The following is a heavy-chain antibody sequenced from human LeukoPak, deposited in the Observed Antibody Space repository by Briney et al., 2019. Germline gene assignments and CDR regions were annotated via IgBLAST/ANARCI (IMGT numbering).Heavy chain of an antibody. CDR2: INPKSGAT. Sequence: ASVKVSCKTSGYTFTGYFMHWVRQAPGQGLEWMGWINPKSGATSYAQKFQSRVTMTRDTSISTAYMELSSLRSDDTAMYYCARARTTEQWLVLFYFDYWGQGTLVTVSS. CDR3: ARARTTEQWLVLFYFDY. CDR1: GYTFTGYF. V-gene: IGHV1-2*02. D-gene: IGHD6-19*01. J-gene: IGHJ4*02.